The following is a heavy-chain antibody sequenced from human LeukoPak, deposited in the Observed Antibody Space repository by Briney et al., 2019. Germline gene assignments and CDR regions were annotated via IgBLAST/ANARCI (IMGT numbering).Heavy chain of an antibody. J-gene: IGHJ5*02. CDR2: ISAYNGNT. D-gene: IGHD3-3*01. CDR1: GYTFTSYG. CDR3: ARTPSYDFWSGRNWFDP. Sequence: ASVKVSCKASGYTFTSYGISWVRQAPGQGLEWMGWISAYNGNTNYAQKLQGRVTMTTDTSTSTAYMELRSLRSDDTAVYYCARTPSYDFWSGRNWFDPWGQGTLVTVSS. V-gene: IGHV1-18*01.